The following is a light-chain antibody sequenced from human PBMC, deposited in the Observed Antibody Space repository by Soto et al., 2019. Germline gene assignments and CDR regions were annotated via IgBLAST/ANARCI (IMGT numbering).Light chain of an antibody. CDR3: SSCAGSNNPYV. V-gene: IGLV2-8*01. Sequence: QSSLTQPPSASGSPGQSVTISCTGTSSDVGGCKFVSWYQQYPGKAPKLIIYEVSKRPLGVPDRFSGFKSGNTASLTVSGLQAEDEADYYCSSCAGSNNPYVFGTGTKVTV. J-gene: IGLJ1*01. CDR2: EVS. CDR1: SSDVGGCKF.